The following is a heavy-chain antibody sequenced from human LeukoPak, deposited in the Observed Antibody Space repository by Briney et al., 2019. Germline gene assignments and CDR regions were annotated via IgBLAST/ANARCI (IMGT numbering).Heavy chain of an antibody. CDR1: GFTFSSYA. CDR2: ISGSGGST. D-gene: IGHD3-22*01. Sequence: PWGSLRLSCAASGFTFSSYAMSWVRQAPGKGLEWVSAISGSGGSTYYADSVKGRFTISRDNSKNTLYLQMNSLRAEDTAVYYCAKDTFNGGYFDYWGQGTLVTVSS. CDR3: AKDTFNGGYFDY. V-gene: IGHV3-23*01. J-gene: IGHJ4*02.